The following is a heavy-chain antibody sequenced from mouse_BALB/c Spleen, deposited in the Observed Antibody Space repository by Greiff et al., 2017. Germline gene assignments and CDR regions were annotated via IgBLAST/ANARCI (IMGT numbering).Heavy chain of an antibody. V-gene: IGHV5-6-3*01. Sequence: EVKLVESGGGLVQPGGSLKLSCAASGFTFSSYGMSWVRQTPDKRLELVATINSNGGSTYYPDSVKGRFTISRDNAKNTLYLQMSSLKSEDTAMYYCARENDYYGSSPDYWGQGTTLTVSS. CDR3: ARENDYYGSSPDY. CDR1: GFTFSSYG. CDR2: INSNGGST. D-gene: IGHD1-1*01. J-gene: IGHJ2*01.